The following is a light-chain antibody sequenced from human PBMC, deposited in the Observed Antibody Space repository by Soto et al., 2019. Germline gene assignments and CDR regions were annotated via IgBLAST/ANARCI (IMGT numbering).Light chain of an antibody. CDR1: ESISTY. Sequence: DIQLTQSPSSLSVSVGDRVTITCRASESISTYLNWYKQKPVRAPKLLIHAASSLQSGVPSRFSGSGSGTDFSLTISSLQPEDFATYYCQQSYSTPRTFGQGTKLEIK. CDR2: AAS. CDR3: QQSYSTPRT. V-gene: IGKV1-39*01. J-gene: IGKJ2*01.